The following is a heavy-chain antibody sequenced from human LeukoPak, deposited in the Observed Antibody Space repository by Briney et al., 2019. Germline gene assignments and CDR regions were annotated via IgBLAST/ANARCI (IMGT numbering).Heavy chain of an antibody. CDR3: ARDYERIIMVRGVPLSPQTVFDP. CDR2: INPNSGGT. J-gene: IGHJ5*02. Sequence: ASVKVSCKTSGYTFTDYYIHWVRQAPRQGPEWMGWINPNSGGTNYAQNLQGRVTMTRDTSISTAYMELSRLRSDDTAVYYCARDYERIIMVRGVPLSPQTVFDPWGQGTLVTVSS. CDR1: GYTFTDYY. D-gene: IGHD3-10*01. V-gene: IGHV1-2*02.